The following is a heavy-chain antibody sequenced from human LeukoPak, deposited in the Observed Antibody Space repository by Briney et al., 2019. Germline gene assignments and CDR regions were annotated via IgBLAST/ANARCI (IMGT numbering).Heavy chain of an antibody. CDR2: FTGGGST. J-gene: IGHJ4*02. V-gene: IGHV3-23*01. CDR3: AKAYAGGWHYFDY. CDR1: GFTFSSYV. Sequence: GGSLRLSCAASGFTFSSYVMSWVRQAPGKGLEWVSSFTGGGSTYYADSLKGRFTISRDNSENTLYLQMNNLRVEDTAVYYCAKAYAGGWHYFDYWGQGTLVTVSS. D-gene: IGHD6-19*01.